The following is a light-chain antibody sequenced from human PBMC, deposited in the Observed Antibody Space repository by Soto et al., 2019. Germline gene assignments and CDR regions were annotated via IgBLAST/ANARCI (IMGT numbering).Light chain of an antibody. V-gene: IGKV3-20*01. CDR3: QQYRSWPRT. CDR1: QSVSSRY. Sequence: EIVLTQSPCTLSLSPGDRATLSCRASQSVSSRYLAWYQQKPGQAPRLLIYGASTRATDMPGTFSGRGSGTEFTLTITSLRPEDFGVYYCQQYRSWPRTFGQGTKVDIK. CDR2: GAS. J-gene: IGKJ1*01.